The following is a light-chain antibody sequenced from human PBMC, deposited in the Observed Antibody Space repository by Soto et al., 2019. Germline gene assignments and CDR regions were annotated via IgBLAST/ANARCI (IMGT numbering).Light chain of an antibody. V-gene: IGKV3-11*01. CDR3: QHRSNWPSLT. CDR2: DAS. J-gene: IGKJ4*01. Sequence: EIVLTQSPATLSLSPGDTATLSCRASQSLTTSLAWYQHQPGQAPRLLLYDASNRAAGVPARFSGSGSGTHFTLTITSIERVDFAVYYCQHRSNWPSLTFGGGTKLEIK. CDR1: QSLTTS.